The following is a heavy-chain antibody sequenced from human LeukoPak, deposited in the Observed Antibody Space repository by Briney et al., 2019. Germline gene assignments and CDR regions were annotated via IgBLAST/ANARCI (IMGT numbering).Heavy chain of an antibody. J-gene: IGHJ1*01. V-gene: IGHV4-59*08. Sequence: SETLSLTCTVSGGSISSYYWSWTRQPPGKGLEWVGYIYYSGSTNYNPSLKSRVTISVDTSKNQFSLKLSSVTAADTAVYYCASGIGDYYDSSGYYFYFQHWGQGTLVTVSS. D-gene: IGHD3-22*01. CDR1: GGSISSYY. CDR2: IYYSGST. CDR3: ASGIGDYYDSSGYYFYFQH.